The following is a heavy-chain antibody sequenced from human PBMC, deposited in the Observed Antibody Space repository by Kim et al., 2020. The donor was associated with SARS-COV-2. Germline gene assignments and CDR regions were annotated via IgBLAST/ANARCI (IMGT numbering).Heavy chain of an antibody. CDR2: INAGNGNT. J-gene: IGHJ6*02. D-gene: IGHD4-17*01. CDR1: GYTFTSYA. V-gene: IGHV1-3*01. Sequence: ASVKVSCKASGYTFTSYAMHWVRQAPGQRLEWMGWINAGNGNTKYSQKFQGRVTITRDTSASTAYMELSSLRSEDTAVYYCARVRVTTLAGYNGMDVWGQGTTVTVSS. CDR3: ARVRVTTLAGYNGMDV.